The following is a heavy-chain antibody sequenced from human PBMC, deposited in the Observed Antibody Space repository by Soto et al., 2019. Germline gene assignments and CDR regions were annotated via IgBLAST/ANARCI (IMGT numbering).Heavy chain of an antibody. D-gene: IGHD2-15*01. CDR1: GYSISSGYH. Sequence: KPSETLSLTCTVSGYSISSGYHCACIRQPPGKGLEWLGSVHYSGNTYYNPSLKSRLTISVDKSKNQFSLNLSSVTAADTAVYYCARQDRVVAEGRWFDPWGQGTLVTVSS. J-gene: IGHJ5*02. CDR3: ARQDRVVAEGRWFDP. CDR2: VHYSGNT. V-gene: IGHV4-38-2*02.